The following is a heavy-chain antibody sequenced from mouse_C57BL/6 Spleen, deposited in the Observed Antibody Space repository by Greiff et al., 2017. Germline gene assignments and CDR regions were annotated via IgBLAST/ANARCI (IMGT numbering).Heavy chain of an antibody. CDR1: GFTFSDYG. D-gene: IGHD1-1*01. CDR2: ISSGSSTI. CDR3: ARTGSSYVGYFDV. Sequence: EVKLVESGGGLVKPGGSLKLSCAASGFTFSDYGMHWVRQAPEKGLEWVAYISSGSSTIYYADTVKGRFTISRDNAKNTLFLQMTSLRSEDTAMYYCARTGSSYVGYFDVWGTGTTVTVSS. J-gene: IGHJ1*03. V-gene: IGHV5-17*01.